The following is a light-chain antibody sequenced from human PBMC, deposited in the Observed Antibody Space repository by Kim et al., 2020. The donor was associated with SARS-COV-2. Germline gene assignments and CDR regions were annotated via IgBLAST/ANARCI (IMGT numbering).Light chain of an antibody. V-gene: IGKV1-16*02. Sequence: GDRVTISCRASQGINEYVAWFQHKPGKAPKCLVYGASRLQSGVPSKFSGSGSGTDCTLTISSLQPEDFATYYCQQYNTYPYTFGQGTKLEI. J-gene: IGKJ2*01. CDR3: QQYNTYPYT. CDR2: GAS. CDR1: QGINEY.